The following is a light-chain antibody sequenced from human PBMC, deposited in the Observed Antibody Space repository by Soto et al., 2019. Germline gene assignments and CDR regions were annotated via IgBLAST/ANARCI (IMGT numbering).Light chain of an antibody. V-gene: IGLV1-47*01. CDR3: AAWDDSLSAVV. CDR1: SSNIGSNY. J-gene: IGLJ2*01. Sequence: QSVLTLTPSASGTPGQRVTISCSGSSSNIGSNYVYWYQQLPGSAPKLLIYRNDQRPSGVPDRFSASKSGTAASLAISGLRTEDEADYHCAAWDDSLSAVVFGGGTKLTVL. CDR2: RND.